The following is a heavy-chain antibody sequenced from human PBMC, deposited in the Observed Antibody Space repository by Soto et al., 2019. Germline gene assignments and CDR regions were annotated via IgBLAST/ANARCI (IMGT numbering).Heavy chain of an antibody. D-gene: IGHD3-10*01. CDR3: ASWGFYYGSGSYYKVAFDI. V-gene: IGHV3-48*01. Sequence: GGSLRLSCAASGFTFSSYSMNWVRQAPGKGLEWVSYISSSSSTIYYADSVKGRFTISRDNAKNSLYLQMNSLRAEDTAVYYCASWGFYYGSGSYYKVAFDIWGQGTMVTVSS. CDR2: ISSSSSTI. CDR1: GFTFSSYS. J-gene: IGHJ3*02.